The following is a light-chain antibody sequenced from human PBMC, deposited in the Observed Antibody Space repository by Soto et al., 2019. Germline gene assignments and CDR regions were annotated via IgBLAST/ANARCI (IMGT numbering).Light chain of an antibody. J-gene: IGKJ4*01. Sequence: DIPMTQSPSSLSASMGDRVTVTCRASQGIGNYLAWYQQKPGKVPKLLIYAASTLQSGVPSRFSGSGSGTDFTLTISSLQPEDVATYYCQKYNSAPLTFGGGTMVEIK. CDR2: AAS. V-gene: IGKV1-27*01. CDR1: QGIGNY. CDR3: QKYNSAPLT.